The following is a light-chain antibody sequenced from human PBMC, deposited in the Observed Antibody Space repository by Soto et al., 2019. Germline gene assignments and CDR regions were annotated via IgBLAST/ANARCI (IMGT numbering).Light chain of an antibody. Sequence: QSALTQPPSASGTPGQRVTISCSGSSSNIGSNAVNWYQQLPGTAPKLLIYSNNQRPSGVPDRFSGSKSGTSASLAISGLQSEDEAEYYCAPWDDSLNGPVFGGGTKLTVL. CDR3: APWDDSLNGPV. CDR2: SNN. CDR1: SSNIGSNA. J-gene: IGLJ3*02. V-gene: IGLV1-44*01.